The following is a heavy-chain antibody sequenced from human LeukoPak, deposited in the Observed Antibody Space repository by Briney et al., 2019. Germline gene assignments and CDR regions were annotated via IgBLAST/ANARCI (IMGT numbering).Heavy chain of an antibody. Sequence: SVKVPCKASGGTFSSYAISWVRQAPGQGLEWMGGIIPIFGTANYAQKFQGRVTITTDESTSTAYMELSSLRSEDTAVYYCARKPTMRGLDYGYFDYWGQGTLVTVSS. CDR1: GGTFSSYA. J-gene: IGHJ4*02. D-gene: IGHD3-16*01. V-gene: IGHV1-69*05. CDR2: IIPIFGTA. CDR3: ARKPTMRGLDYGYFDY.